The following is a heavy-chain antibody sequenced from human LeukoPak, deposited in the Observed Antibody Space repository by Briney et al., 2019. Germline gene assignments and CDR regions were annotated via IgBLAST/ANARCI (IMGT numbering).Heavy chain of an antibody. V-gene: IGHV1-18*01. CDR1: GGTFSSYA. CDR2: ISAYNGNT. J-gene: IGHJ4*02. CDR3: ARGQGIAAAVYFDY. Sequence: ASVKVSCKASGGTFSSYAISWVRQAPGQGLEWMGWISAYNGNTNYAQKLQGRVTMTTDTSTSTAYMELRSLRSDDTAVYYCARGQGIAAAVYFDYWGQGTLVTVSS. D-gene: IGHD6-13*01.